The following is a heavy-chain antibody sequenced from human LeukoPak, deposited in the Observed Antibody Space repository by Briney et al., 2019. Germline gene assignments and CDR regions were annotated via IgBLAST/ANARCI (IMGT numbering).Heavy chain of an antibody. V-gene: IGHV4-61*02. D-gene: IGHD1-26*01. CDR2: IYTSGST. CDR3: AKSGGYGLIDY. Sequence: SQTLSLTCTVSGGSISSGSYYWSWIRQPAGKGLEWIGRIYTSGSTNYNPSLKSRVTISVDTSKNQFSLRLNSVTAADTAMYYCAKSGGYGLIDYWGQGTRVTVSS. CDR1: GGSISSGSYY. J-gene: IGHJ4*02.